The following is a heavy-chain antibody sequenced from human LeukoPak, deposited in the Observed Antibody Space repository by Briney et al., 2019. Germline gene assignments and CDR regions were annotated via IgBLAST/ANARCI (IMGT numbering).Heavy chain of an antibody. CDR3: ARIPRTGSGSYYLDY. CDR1: GGSVSSGSYY. CDR2: IYYSGST. Sequence: SETLSLTCTVSGGSVSSGSYYWSWIRQPPGKGLEWVGCIYYSGSTNYNPSLKSRVTISLDTSKNQFSLKLSPVTAADTAVYYCARIPRTGSGSYYLDYWGQGTLVTVSS. V-gene: IGHV4-61*01. J-gene: IGHJ4*02. D-gene: IGHD3-10*01.